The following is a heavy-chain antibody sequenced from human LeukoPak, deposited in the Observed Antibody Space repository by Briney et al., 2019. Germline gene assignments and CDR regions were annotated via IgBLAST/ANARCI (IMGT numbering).Heavy chain of an antibody. CDR1: GYTFTGYY. Sequence: ASVKVSCKASGYTFTGYYMHWVRQAPGQGLEWMGWINPNSGGTNYAQKFQGRVTITADKPTSTAYMELSSLRSEDTAVYYCARDLIDYSKAKVLRTVDYWGQGTLVTVSS. J-gene: IGHJ4*02. D-gene: IGHD4-11*01. CDR2: INPNSGGT. CDR3: ARDLIDYSKAKVLRTVDY. V-gene: IGHV1-2*02.